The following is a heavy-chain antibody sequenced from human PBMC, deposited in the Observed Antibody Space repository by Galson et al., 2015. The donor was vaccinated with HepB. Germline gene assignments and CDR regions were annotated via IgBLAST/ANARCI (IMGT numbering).Heavy chain of an antibody. D-gene: IGHD3-22*01. Sequence: CAASGFNVSSYAMHWVRQAPGKGLEWVTIIWSDGSHKYYADSLKGRFTISRDNSGKVLYLQMNSLRAEDTALYYCTRSYDSSGNDYWGQGTLVTVSS. V-gene: IGHV3-33*01. CDR3: TRSYDSSGNDY. CDR2: IWSDGSHK. CDR1: GFNVSSYA. J-gene: IGHJ4*02.